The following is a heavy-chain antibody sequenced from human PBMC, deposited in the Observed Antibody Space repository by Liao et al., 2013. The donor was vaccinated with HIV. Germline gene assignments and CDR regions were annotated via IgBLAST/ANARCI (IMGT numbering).Heavy chain of an antibody. CDR3: ARGGYYCDT. CDR2: IYYSGST. V-gene: IGHV4-30-4*08. J-gene: IGHJ5*02. D-gene: IGHD3-22*01. Sequence: QVQLQQWGAGLLNPSQTLSLTCTVSGDSINSGPYYWGWIRQPPGKGLEWIAYIYYSGSTYYNASLQNRVTISLDTSKNQFSLKLSSVTAADTAVYYCARGGYYCDTWGQGTLVTVSS. CDR1: GDSINSGPYY.